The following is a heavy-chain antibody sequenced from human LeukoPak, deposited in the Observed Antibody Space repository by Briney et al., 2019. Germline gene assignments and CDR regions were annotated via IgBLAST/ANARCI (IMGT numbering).Heavy chain of an antibody. J-gene: IGHJ4*02. V-gene: IGHV3-30*04. CDR1: GFTFSSYA. CDR2: TSFDGSDN. CDR3: AREGAYYDSSGYYHDNFDY. Sequence: PGGSLRLSCAASGFTFSSYAMHWVRQAPGKGLKWVAVTSFDGSDNYYADSVKGRFTISRDNSKNTLYLQMNSLRAEDTAVYYCAREGAYYDSSGYYHDNFDYWGQGTLVTVSS. D-gene: IGHD3-22*01.